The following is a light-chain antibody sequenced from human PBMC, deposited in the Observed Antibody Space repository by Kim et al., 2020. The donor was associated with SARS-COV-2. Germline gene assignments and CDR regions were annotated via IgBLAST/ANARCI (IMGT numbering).Light chain of an antibody. CDR3: NSRDSSGNHLGWV. J-gene: IGLJ3*02. Sequence: SSELTQDPAVSVALGQTVGITCQGDSLRSYYASWYQQKPGQAPVLVIYGKNNRPSGIPDRFSGSSSGNTASLTITGAQAEDEADYYCNSRDSSGNHLGWV. V-gene: IGLV3-19*01. CDR1: SLRSYY. CDR2: GKN.